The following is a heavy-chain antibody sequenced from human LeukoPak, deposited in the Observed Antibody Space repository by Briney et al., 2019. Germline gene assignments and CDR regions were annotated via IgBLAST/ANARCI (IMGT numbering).Heavy chain of an antibody. Sequence: ASVKVSCKASGYTFTSYAMHWVRQAPGQRLEWMGWINAGNDNTKYSQKFQGRVTVTRDTSASTAYMELGSLRSEDTAVYYCARDLGYCTGGTCYPNWFDPWGQGTLVTVSS. CDR3: ARDLGYCTGGTCYPNWFDP. J-gene: IGHJ5*02. CDR1: GYTFTSYA. V-gene: IGHV1-3*01. D-gene: IGHD2-15*01. CDR2: INAGNDNT.